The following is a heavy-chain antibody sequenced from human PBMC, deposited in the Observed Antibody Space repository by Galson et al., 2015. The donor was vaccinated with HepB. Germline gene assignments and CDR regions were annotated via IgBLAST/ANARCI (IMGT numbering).Heavy chain of an antibody. V-gene: IGHV3-7*01. CDR1: GFTFSSYW. CDR2: IKQDGSEK. Sequence: SLRLSCAASGFTFSSYWMSWVRQAPGKGLEWVANIKQDGSEKYYVDSVKGRFTISRDNAKNSLYLQMNSLRAEDTAVYYCASRYDFWSGYYGYWGQGTLVTVSS. D-gene: IGHD3-3*01. CDR3: ASRYDFWSGYYGY. J-gene: IGHJ4*02.